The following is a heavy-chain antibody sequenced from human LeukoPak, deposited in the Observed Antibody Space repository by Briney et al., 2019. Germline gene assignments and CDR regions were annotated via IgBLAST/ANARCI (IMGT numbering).Heavy chain of an antibody. D-gene: IGHD3-16*01. CDR1: GGSISSYY. J-gene: IGHJ4*02. CDR3: ARLGGYVFDY. Sequence: SETVSLTCTVSGGSISSYYWSWIWQPPGKGLELIGYIYYSASTNYNPSLKSRVTISVDTSKNQFSLKLSSVTAADTAVYYCARLGGYVFDYWGQGTLVTVSS. V-gene: IGHV4-59*01. CDR2: IYYSAST.